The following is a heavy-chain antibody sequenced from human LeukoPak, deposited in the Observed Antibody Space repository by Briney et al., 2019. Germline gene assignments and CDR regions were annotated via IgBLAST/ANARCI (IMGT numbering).Heavy chain of an antibody. J-gene: IGHJ6*03. V-gene: IGHV1-46*01. D-gene: IGHD3-3*01. Sequence: GASVKVSCKPSGYTFTSYYMHWVRQAPGQGLEWMGIINPSGGSTSYAQKFQGRVTMTRDTSTSTVYMELSSLRSEDTAVYYCARHSYDFWIYYYMDVWGKGTTVTVSS. CDR1: GYTFTSYY. CDR2: INPSGGST. CDR3: ARHSYDFWIYYYMDV.